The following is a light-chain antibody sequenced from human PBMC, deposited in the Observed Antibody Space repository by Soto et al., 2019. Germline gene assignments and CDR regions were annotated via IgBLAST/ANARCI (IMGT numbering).Light chain of an antibody. V-gene: IGLV2-8*01. CDR3: SSYAGSSNV. Sequence: QSALTQPRSASGSPGQSVAISCTGTSSDVGGYNYVSWYQQHPGKAPKLMIYEVNKRPSGVPDRFSGSKSGNTAFLTVSGLQAEDEADYYCSSYAGSSNVFGTGTKVTVL. J-gene: IGLJ1*01. CDR1: SSDVGGYNY. CDR2: EVN.